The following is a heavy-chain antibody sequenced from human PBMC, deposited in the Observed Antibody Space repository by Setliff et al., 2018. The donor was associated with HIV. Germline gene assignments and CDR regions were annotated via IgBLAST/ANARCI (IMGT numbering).Heavy chain of an antibody. V-gene: IGHV1-2*06. CDR2: INPNSGGT. J-gene: IGHJ4*02. CDR1: GYTFTGYY. D-gene: IGHD3-9*01. Sequence: GASVKVSCKASGYTFTGYYMHWVRQAPGQGLEWMGRINPNSGGTNYAQKFQGRVTMTRDTSISTAYMELSRLRSDDTAVYYCAREHMIFYYFDYWGQGTLVTVSS. CDR3: AREHMIFYYFDY.